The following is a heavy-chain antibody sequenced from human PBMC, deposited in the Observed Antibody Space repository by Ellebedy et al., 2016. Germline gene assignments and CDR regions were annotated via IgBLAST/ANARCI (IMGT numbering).Heavy chain of an antibody. CDR3: AIMKGQGSGSPSYYYYGMDV. J-gene: IGHJ6*02. Sequence: GESLKISXVASGFTFSSFWMTWVRQAPGKGLEWVANVVRDGTQKYYVDSVKGRFTISRDNSKNTLYLQMNSLRAEDTAVYYCAIMKGQGSGSPSYYYYGMDVWGQGTTVTVSS. CDR1: GFTFSSFW. D-gene: IGHD3-10*01. V-gene: IGHV3-7*01. CDR2: VVRDGTQK.